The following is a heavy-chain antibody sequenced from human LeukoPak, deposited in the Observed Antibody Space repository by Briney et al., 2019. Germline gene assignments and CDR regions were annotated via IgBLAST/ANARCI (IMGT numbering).Heavy chain of an antibody. CDR2: ISGTGGTT. CDR1: GFPFTNYP. V-gene: IGHV3-23*01. CDR3: AKHRATTVTAGHNDF. D-gene: IGHD4-17*01. Sequence: PGGSLRLSCAASGFPFTNYPMYWVRQAPGKGLEWVSAISGTGGTTYYADSVKGRFTISRDNSKNTVYLQMNSLRAEDTAVFYCAKHRATTVTAGHNDFWGQGTLVTVSS. J-gene: IGHJ4*02.